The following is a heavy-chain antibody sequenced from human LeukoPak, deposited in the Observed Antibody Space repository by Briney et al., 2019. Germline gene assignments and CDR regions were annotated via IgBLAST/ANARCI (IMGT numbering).Heavy chain of an antibody. CDR3: AKVLAHTQGAFDI. Sequence: PGGSLRLSCAASGFTFDDYAMHWVRQAPGKGLEWASGISWNSGSIGYADSVKGRFTISRDNAKNSLYLQMNSLRAEDMALYYCAKVLAHTQGAFDIWGQGKMVTVSS. CDR1: GFTFDDYA. CDR2: ISWNSGSI. V-gene: IGHV3-9*03. J-gene: IGHJ3*02.